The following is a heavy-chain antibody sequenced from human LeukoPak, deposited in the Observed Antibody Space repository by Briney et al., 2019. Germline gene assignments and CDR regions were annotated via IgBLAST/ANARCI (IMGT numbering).Heavy chain of an antibody. CDR3: AKDIYGDYVFYYFDY. CDR2: ISWNSGSI. D-gene: IGHD4-17*01. V-gene: IGHV3-9*01. CDR1: GFTFDDYA. J-gene: IGHJ4*02. Sequence: GRSLRLSCAASGFTFDDYAMPWVRQAPGKGPEWVSGISWNSGSIGYADSVKGRFTISRDNAKNSLYLQMNSLRAEDTALYYCAKDIYGDYVFYYFDYWGQGTLVTVSS.